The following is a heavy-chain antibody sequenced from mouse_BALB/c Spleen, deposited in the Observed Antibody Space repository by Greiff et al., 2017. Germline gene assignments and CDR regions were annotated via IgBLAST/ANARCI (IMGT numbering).Heavy chain of an antibody. J-gene: IGHJ3*01. Sequence: EVKLMESGGGLVKPGGSLKLSCAASGFTFSSYATSWVRQSPEKRLEWVAEISSGGSYTYYPDTVTGRFTISRDNAKNTLYLEMSSLRSEDTAMYYCAREGTAAWFAYWGQGTLVTVSA. CDR2: ISSGGSYT. CDR1: GFTFSSYA. CDR3: AREGTAAWFAY. D-gene: IGHD1-2*01. V-gene: IGHV5-9-4*01.